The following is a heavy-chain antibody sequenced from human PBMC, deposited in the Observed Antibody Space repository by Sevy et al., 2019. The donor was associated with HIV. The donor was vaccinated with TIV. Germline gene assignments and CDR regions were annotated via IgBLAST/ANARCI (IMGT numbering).Heavy chain of an antibody. D-gene: IGHD6-13*01. CDR1: GYSISSSNW. CDR3: ARSEAAGTVDY. Sequence: SETLSLTCAVSGYSISSSNWWGWIRQPPGKGLEWIGYIYYSGSTYYNPSLKSRVTMSVDTSKNQFSLKLSSVTAVDTAVYYCARSEAAGTVDYWGQGTLVTISS. J-gene: IGHJ4*02. CDR2: IYYSGST. V-gene: IGHV4-28*01.